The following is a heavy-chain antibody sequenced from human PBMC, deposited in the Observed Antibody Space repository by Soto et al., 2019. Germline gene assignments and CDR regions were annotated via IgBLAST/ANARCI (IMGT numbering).Heavy chain of an antibody. J-gene: IGHJ4*02. Sequence: SETLSLTCAVYGGSFSGYYWSWIRQPPGKGLEWIGEINHSGSTNYNPSLKSRVTISADTSKNQFSLKLSSVTAADTAVYYCARVTSSGSYYNYFDYWGQGTLVTVSS. CDR3: ARVTSSGSYYNYFDY. CDR2: INHSGST. V-gene: IGHV4-34*01. D-gene: IGHD3-10*01. CDR1: GGSFSGYY.